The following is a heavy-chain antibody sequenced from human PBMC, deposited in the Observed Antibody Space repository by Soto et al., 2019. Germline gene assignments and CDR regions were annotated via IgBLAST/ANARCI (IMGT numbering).Heavy chain of an antibody. J-gene: IGHJ4*02. Sequence: PSETLSLTYTVSGGSLSPNYWSWIRQPPGKGLEWIGYIYYGGTTNNNPSLKSRVTISVDTSKNQFSLKLSSVTAADTAVYYCAREGGIVGATTVDYWGQGTLVTVSS. V-gene: IGHV4-59*12. CDR2: IYYGGTT. CDR3: AREGGIVGATTVDY. CDR1: GGSLSPNY. D-gene: IGHD1-26*01.